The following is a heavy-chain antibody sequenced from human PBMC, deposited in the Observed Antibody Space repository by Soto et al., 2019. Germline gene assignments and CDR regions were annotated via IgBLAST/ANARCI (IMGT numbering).Heavy chain of an antibody. CDR1: GYTFTDHG. J-gene: IGHJ4*02. V-gene: IGHV1-18*01. Sequence: QIQLVQSGAEVKKPGASVKVSCKASGYTFTDHGISWVRQAPGQGFEWMGWISAYNDYTAYAQKFQGRVTMTTDKYTNTGYMELRSLTSDATAVYYCAKDRPRLTQNFLDVYWGQGTLVTVSS. D-gene: IGHD3-16*01. CDR3: AKDRPRLTQNFLDVY. CDR2: ISAYNDYT.